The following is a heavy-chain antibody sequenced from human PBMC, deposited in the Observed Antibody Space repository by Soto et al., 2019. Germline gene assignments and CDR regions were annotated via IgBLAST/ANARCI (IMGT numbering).Heavy chain of an antibody. Sequence: GGSLRLSCAASGLTFSSSAMHWVRQAPGKGLEWVALISYDGSNKYYVDSVKGRFTISRDNTKNSLYLQMNSLRAEDTALYYCARESNAHFDYWGQGTMVTVSS. V-gene: IGHV3-30*03. CDR1: GLTFSSSA. D-gene: IGHD7-27*01. CDR3: ARESNAHFDY. CDR2: ISYDGSNK. J-gene: IGHJ4*02.